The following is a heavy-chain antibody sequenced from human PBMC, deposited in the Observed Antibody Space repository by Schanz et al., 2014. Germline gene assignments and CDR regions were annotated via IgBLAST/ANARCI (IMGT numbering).Heavy chain of an antibody. V-gene: IGHV4-59*06. CDR2: IYYRGNT. Sequence: VQLLESGGGLVQPGGSLRLSCLASGFAFSSYGMNWLRQAPGKGLEWIGFIYYRGNTYYNPSLKSRVSISLDPSKTQFFLNLNSLTAADTAVYYCARVPEPGWFDPWGQGTLVTVSS. CDR3: ARVPEPGWFDP. CDR1: GFAFSSYG. J-gene: IGHJ5*02. D-gene: IGHD1-26*01.